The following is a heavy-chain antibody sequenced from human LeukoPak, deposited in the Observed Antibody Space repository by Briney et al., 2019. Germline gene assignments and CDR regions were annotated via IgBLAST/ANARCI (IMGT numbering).Heavy chain of an antibody. CDR1: GFTFSSYS. J-gene: IGHJ4*02. D-gene: IGHD6-13*01. Sequence: QAGGSLRLSCAASGFTFSSYSMNWVRRAPGKGLEWVAVIWYDGSIKNYADSVKGRFTISRDNPKNTVYLQMDSVRADDTALYYCARGQQLVKTDWGQGTLVTVSS. CDR2: IWYDGSIK. V-gene: IGHV3-33*08. CDR3: ARGQQLVKTD.